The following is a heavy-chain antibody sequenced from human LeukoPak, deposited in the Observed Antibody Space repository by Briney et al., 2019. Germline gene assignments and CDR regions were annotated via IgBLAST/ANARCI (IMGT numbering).Heavy chain of an antibody. Sequence: ASVKVSCKASGYTFTHYYMHWVRQAPGQGLEWMGILSPSGGSTSYAQKFQGRVTMTRDTSTSTVYVELSSLRSDDTAVYYCAREQLVGTYYFDYWGQGTLVTVSS. V-gene: IGHV1-46*01. D-gene: IGHD6-6*01. CDR1: GYTFTHYY. CDR3: AREQLVGTYYFDY. J-gene: IGHJ4*02. CDR2: LSPSGGST.